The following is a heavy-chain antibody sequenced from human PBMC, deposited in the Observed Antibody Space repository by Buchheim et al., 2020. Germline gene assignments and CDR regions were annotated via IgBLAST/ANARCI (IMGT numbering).Heavy chain of an antibody. V-gene: IGHV3-11*05. Sequence: QVQLVESGGGLAKPGGFLRLSCVASGFTFSDYYMSWIRQAPGKGLECVSYISTTSSYINYADSVRGRFTISRDNAKNSLYLQMNSLRVEDTAVYYCARCSSSSSCYYDYWGQGTL. J-gene: IGHJ4*02. CDR3: ARCSSSSSCYYDY. CDR2: ISTTSSYI. D-gene: IGHD2-2*01. CDR1: GFTFSDYY.